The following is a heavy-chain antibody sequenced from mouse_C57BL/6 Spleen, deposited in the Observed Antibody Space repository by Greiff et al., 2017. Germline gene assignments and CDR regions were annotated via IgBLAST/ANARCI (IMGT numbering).Heavy chain of an antibody. V-gene: IGHV3-6*01. CDR2: ISYDGSN. Sequence: EVHLVESGPGLVKPSQSLSLTCSVTGYSITSGYYWNWIRQFPGNKLEWMGYISYDGSNNYNPSLKNRISITRDTSKNQFFLKLNSVTTEDTATYYCARGDNYGSSSSWFAYWGQGTLVTVSA. CDR3: ARGDNYGSSSSWFAY. J-gene: IGHJ3*01. D-gene: IGHD1-1*01. CDR1: GYSITSGYY.